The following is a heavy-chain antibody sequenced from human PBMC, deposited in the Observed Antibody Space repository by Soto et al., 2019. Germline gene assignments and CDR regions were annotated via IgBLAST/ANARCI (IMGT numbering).Heavy chain of an antibody. CDR3: ARGDAYYGMDV. V-gene: IGHV3-30*09. CDR2: ISYDGSNK. Sequence: QVQLVESGGDVVQPGGSLRLSCAASGFTFSNYIFYWVRQAPGKGPEWVAAISYDGSNKQYADSVKGRFAISRDNPGNSLDLQMNSLRGDDTALYYCARGDAYYGMDVWGQGTTVTVSS. J-gene: IGHJ6*02. CDR1: GFTFSNYI.